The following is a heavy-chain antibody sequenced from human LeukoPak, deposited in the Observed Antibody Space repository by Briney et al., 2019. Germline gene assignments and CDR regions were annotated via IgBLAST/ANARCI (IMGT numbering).Heavy chain of an antibody. V-gene: IGHV1-18*01. CDR2: ISPYNGNT. CDR3: ARERWGRGELLDY. Sequence: GASVKVSCKSSGYTFSSYGISWVRQAPGQGLEWMGWISPYNGNTNYAQELQGRVTMTTDTSTSTAYMELRSLRSDDTAVYYCARERWGRGELLDYWGQGTLVTVSS. J-gene: IGHJ4*02. D-gene: IGHD1-26*01. CDR1: GYTFSSYG.